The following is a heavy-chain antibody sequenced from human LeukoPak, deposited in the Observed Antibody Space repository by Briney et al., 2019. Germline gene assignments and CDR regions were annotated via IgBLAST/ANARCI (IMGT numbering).Heavy chain of an antibody. CDR3: ARDRRSPHSAYAWGHLDY. D-gene: IGHD5-12*01. V-gene: IGHV3-11*01. CDR1: GFSFSDSY. J-gene: IGHJ4*01. CDR2: NNSNGYTI. Sequence: GGSLRLSCAGSGFSFSDSYMTWIRQSPGKGLEGISNNNSNGYTIYYADSVKGRFTISRDDAKSSLYLQMNGLRVEDTAVYYCARDRRSPHSAYAWGHLDYWGHGTLVVVSS.